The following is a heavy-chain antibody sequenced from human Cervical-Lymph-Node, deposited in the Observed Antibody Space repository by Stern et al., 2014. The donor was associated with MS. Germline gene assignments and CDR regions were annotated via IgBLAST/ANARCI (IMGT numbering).Heavy chain of an antibody. J-gene: IGHJ3*02. CDR2: IYYSGST. Sequence: QLQLQESGPGLVKPSETLSLTCTVSGGSISSSSYYWGWIRQPPGKGLEGIGRIYYSGSTYYTPSLKSRVPIPVDTSKTQFPLKLSSVTAADTAVYYCARHSGYDYAFDIWGQGTMVTVSS. CDR1: GGSISSSSYY. V-gene: IGHV4-39*01. D-gene: IGHD5-12*01. CDR3: ARHSGYDYAFDI.